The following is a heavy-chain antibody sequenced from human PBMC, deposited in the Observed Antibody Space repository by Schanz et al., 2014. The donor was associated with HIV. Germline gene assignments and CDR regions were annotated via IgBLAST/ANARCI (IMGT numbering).Heavy chain of an antibody. J-gene: IGHJ4*02. V-gene: IGHV3-30*03. CDR3: ARGGIWEWDQPDFDY. Sequence: QVQLVESGGGVVQPGRSLRLSCAASGFTFSSHGMHWVRQAPGNGLEWEAVISYDGSNEYYGDSVKGRFTISRDNSKNTLYLQMNSLRREDTAVYYCARGGIWEWDQPDFDYWGQGTLVTVSS. D-gene: IGHD2-15*01. CDR1: GFTFSSHG. CDR2: ISYDGSNE.